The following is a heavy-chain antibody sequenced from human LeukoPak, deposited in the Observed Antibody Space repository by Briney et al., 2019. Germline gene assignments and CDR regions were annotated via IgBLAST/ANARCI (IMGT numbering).Heavy chain of an antibody. CDR1: GYTFTSYD. CDR2: ISAYNGNT. CDR3: ARDSRIAAAGEPFDY. V-gene: IGHV1-18*01. D-gene: IGHD6-13*01. J-gene: IGHJ4*02. Sequence: ASVKVSCKASGYTFTSYDINWVRQATGQGLEWMGWISAYNGNTNYAQKLQGRVTMTTDTSTSTAYMELRSLRSDDTAVYYCARDSRIAAAGEPFDYWGQGTLVTVSS.